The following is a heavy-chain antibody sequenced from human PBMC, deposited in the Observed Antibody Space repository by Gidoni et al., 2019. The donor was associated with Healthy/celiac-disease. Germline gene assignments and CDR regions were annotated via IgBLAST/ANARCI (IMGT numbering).Heavy chain of an antibody. V-gene: IGHV3-66*02. Sequence: EVQLVESGGGLVQPGGSLRLSCAASGFTVSSNYMRWVRQAPGKGLEWVSVIYSGGSTYYADSVKGRFTISRDNSKNTLYLQMNSLRAEDTAVYYCARDPGPPVPAAISYYYYMDVWGKGTTVTVSS. CDR3: ARDPGPPVPAAISYYYYMDV. D-gene: IGHD2-2*01. CDR1: GFTVSSNY. CDR2: IYSGGST. J-gene: IGHJ6*03.